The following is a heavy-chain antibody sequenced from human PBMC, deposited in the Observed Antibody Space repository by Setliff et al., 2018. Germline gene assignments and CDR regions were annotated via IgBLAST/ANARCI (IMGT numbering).Heavy chain of an antibody. CDR2: IYYRGDT. J-gene: IGHJ4*02. CDR3: ARTGTYRYFDY. Sequence: SETLSLTCTVSGGSLSTYYWGWIRQPPGKGLEWIGRIYYRGDTYYNASLKGRLTISVDTAQNQFSLRLTSVTAADTAVYYCARTGTYRYFDYWGQGALVTVSS. CDR1: GGSLSTYY. V-gene: IGHV4-39*01. D-gene: IGHD1-1*01.